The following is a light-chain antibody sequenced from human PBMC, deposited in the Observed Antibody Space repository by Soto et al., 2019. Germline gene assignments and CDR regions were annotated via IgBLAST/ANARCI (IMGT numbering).Light chain of an antibody. CDR2: DAS. J-gene: IGKJ2*01. Sequence: DIQMTQSLSTLSASVGDRVTITCRASQSLNSLLAWYQQKPGRAPKLLIYDASTLESGVPSRFSGSTSGAESTLTITGLQPDDLGTYYCQHTPDFTFGQRTKVDI. V-gene: IGKV1-5*01. CDR1: QSLNSL. CDR3: QHTPDFT.